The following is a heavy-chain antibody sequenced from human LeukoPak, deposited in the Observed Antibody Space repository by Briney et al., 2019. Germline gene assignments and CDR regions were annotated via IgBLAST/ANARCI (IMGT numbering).Heavy chain of an antibody. CDR3: ARDAIDSNYFDF. CDR2: IHYSGST. Sequence: SQTLSLTCTVSGGSISSGGYYWSWIRQYPGKGLEWIGYIHYSGSTYYNPSLSSRVTISVDRSTNHFSLKVSSVTAADTAVYYCARDAIDSNYFDFWGQGTLVTVSS. D-gene: IGHD4-11*01. V-gene: IGHV4-31*03. J-gene: IGHJ4*02. CDR1: GGSISSGGYY.